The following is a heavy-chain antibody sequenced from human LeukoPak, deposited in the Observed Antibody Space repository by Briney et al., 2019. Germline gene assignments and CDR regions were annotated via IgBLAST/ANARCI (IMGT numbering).Heavy chain of an antibody. CDR2: IYYSGST. CDR1: GGSISSGDYF. V-gene: IGHV4-30-4*01. J-gene: IGHJ4*02. Sequence: SETLSLTCTVSGGSISSGDYFWSWIRQPPGKDLEWIGYIYYSGSTYYNPSLKSRVTISVDTSKSQFSLKLSSVTAADTAVYYCARAGGMDDHWGQGTLVTVSS. CDR3: ARAGGMDDH. D-gene: IGHD1-14*01.